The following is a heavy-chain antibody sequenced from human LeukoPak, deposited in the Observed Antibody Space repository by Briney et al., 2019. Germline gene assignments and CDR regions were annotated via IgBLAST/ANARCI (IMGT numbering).Heavy chain of an antibody. D-gene: IGHD2-2*01. Sequence: SETLSLTCTVSGGSISSGSYYLSWIRQPAGKGLEWIGRIYGSGNTNYNPSLKSRVTISMDTSKNQFSLKLSSVTAADTAVYYCARGVGSTSSNWFDPWGQGTLVTVSS. J-gene: IGHJ5*02. CDR1: GGSISSGSYY. CDR2: IYGSGNT. V-gene: IGHV4-61*02. CDR3: ARGVGSTSSNWFDP.